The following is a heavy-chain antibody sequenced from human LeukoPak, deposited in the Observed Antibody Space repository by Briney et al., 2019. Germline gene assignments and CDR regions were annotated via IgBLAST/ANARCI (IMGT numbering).Heavy chain of an antibody. Sequence: AAVKVSCKVSGYTLTELSMHWVRQAPGKGLEWMGGFDPEDGETIYAQKFQGRVTMTEDTSTDTAYMELSSLRSEDTAVYYCATPPLLSYKNWFDPWGQGTLVTVSS. CDR3: ATPPLLSYKNWFDP. V-gene: IGHV1-24*01. J-gene: IGHJ5*02. CDR1: GYTLTELS. D-gene: IGHD3-22*01. CDR2: FDPEDGET.